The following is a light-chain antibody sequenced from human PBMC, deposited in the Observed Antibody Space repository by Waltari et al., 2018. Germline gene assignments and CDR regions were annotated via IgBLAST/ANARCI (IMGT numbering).Light chain of an antibody. CDR3: RQYANLPLT. J-gene: IGKJ4*01. CDR1: QDIRTN. V-gene: IGKV1-33*01. CDR2: DAS. Sequence: DIQMTQSPSSLSASVGDRVTTTCQASQDIRTNLNWFQQKPGKAPQVLIFDASNSQAAVPSRFSGSGSGTDFAFTISRLQPEDIGTYFCRQYANLPLTFGGGTRVEIK.